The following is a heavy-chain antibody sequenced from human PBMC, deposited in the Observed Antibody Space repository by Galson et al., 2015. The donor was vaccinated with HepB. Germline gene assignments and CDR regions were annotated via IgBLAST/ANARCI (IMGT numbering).Heavy chain of an antibody. V-gene: IGHV3-7*03. J-gene: IGHJ4*02. Sequence: SLRLSCAASGFALSSRWMSWVRQAPGKGLEWVANINQDGSEKYYVDSVTGRFIISRDNAKNSLYLQMNSLRAEDTALYYCATSYVVRGPGVNCWGQGTLVTVSS. CDR1: GFALSSRW. CDR3: ATSYVVRGPGVNC. CDR2: INQDGSEK. D-gene: IGHD3-10*01.